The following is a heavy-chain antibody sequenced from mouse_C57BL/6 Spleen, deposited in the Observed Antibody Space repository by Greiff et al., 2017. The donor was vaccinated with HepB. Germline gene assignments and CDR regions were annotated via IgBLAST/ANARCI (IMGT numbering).Heavy chain of an antibody. CDR3: AEGDDGYYPDY. V-gene: IGHV1-7*01. Sequence: QVHVKQSGAELAKPGASVKLSCKASGYTFTSYWMHWVKQRPGQGLEWIGYINPSSGYTKYNQKFKDKATLTADKSSSTAYMQLSSLTYEDSAVYYCAEGDDGYYPDYWGQGTTLTVSS. J-gene: IGHJ2*01. D-gene: IGHD2-3*01. CDR2: INPSSGYT. CDR1: GYTFTSYW.